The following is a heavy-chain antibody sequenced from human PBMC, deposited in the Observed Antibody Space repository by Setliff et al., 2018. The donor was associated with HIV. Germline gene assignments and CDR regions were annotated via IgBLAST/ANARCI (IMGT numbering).Heavy chain of an antibody. J-gene: IGHJ6*02. CDR2: INHSGST. CDR1: GGSFRGYY. CDR3: ATARDRIYYYYGMDV. V-gene: IGHV4-34*01. Sequence: PSETLSLTCAVYGGSFRGYYWSWIRRTPGKGLEWIGEINHSGSTNFNPSLKSRVTISVDMPKNQFSLKLNSVTAADTAVYYCATARDRIYYYYGMDVWGQGTTVTVSS.